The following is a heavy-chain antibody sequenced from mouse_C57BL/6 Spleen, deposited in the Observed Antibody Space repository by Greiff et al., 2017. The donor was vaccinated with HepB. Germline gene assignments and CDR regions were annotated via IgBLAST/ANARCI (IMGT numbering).Heavy chain of an antibody. D-gene: IGHD1-1*01. Sequence: VQLQQSGAELVRPGTSVKLSCKASGYTFTSYWMHWVKQRPGQGLEWIGVIDPSDSYTNYNQKFKGKATLTVDTSSSTAYMQLSSLTSEDSAVYYCARYYDGSSSWFAYWGQGTLVTVAA. CDR1: GYTFTSYW. V-gene: IGHV1-59*01. CDR2: IDPSDSYT. J-gene: IGHJ3*01. CDR3: ARYYDGSSSWFAY.